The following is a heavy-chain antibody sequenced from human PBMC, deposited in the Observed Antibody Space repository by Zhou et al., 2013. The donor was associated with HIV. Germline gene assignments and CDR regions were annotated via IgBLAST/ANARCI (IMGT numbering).Heavy chain of an antibody. V-gene: IGHV4-59*11. D-gene: IGHD2-2*01. J-gene: IGHJ3*02. CDR1: GGYISSHY. Sequence: QVQLQESGPGLVKPSETLSLTCTVSGGYISSHYWSWIRQPPGKGLEWIGYIYSSGSTNYNPSLKSRVTISVDTSKNQFSLKLSSVTAADTAVYYCARWRMDCSSTSCYWGRFDIWGQGTMVTVSS. CDR2: IYSSGST. CDR3: ARWRMDCSSTSCYWGRFDI.